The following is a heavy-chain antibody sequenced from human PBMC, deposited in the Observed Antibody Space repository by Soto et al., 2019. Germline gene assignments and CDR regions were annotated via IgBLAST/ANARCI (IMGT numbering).Heavy chain of an antibody. J-gene: IGHJ5*02. D-gene: IGHD6-19*01. CDR3: AKLEGSVPVDGDWFDP. CDR2: ISHDGSFK. Sequence: QVQLVESGGGVVQPGRSLRLSCAASGFSFSSHGMHWVRRAPGRGLEWVAVISHDGSFKSYADSLRGRFTVSRDNSKNTLYLQIHSLRPEDTAVYYCAKLEGSVPVDGDWFDPWGQGTLVTVSS. V-gene: IGHV3-30*18. CDR1: GFSFSSHG.